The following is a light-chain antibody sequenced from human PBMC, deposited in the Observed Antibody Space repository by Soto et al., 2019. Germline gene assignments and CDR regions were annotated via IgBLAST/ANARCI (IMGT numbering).Light chain of an antibody. CDR1: QSIRGW. CDR3: HQRSNCPPLT. CDR2: DAC. Sequence: DGVNVDIRVSQSIRGWLAWYQQKLGQAPRLLIYDACYRATCIPAMFSGSGSGTDFSCSISSLAPEDFAVYYSHQRSNCPPLTFVVGTKVDIK. J-gene: IGKJ4*01. V-gene: IGKV3-11*01.